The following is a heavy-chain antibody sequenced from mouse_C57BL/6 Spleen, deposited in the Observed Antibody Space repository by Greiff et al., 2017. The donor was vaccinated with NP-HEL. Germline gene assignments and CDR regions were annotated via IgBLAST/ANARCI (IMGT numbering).Heavy chain of an antibody. J-gene: IGHJ2*01. CDR3: TTDSSGYPYYFDY. Sequence: EVQLQQSGAELVRPGASVTLSCTASGFNIKDYYMHWVKQRPEQGLEWIGRIDPEDGDTEYAPKFQGKATMTADTSSTTAYLQLSSLTSEDTAVYYCTTDSSGYPYYFDYWGQGTTLTVSS. D-gene: IGHD3-2*02. CDR1: GFNIKDYY. CDR2: IDPEDGDT. V-gene: IGHV14-1*01.